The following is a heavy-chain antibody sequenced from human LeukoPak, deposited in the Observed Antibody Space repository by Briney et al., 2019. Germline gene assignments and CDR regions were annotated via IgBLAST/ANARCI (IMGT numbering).Heavy chain of an antibody. D-gene: IGHD6-19*01. CDR2: IYWNDDK. V-gene: IGHV2-5*01. CDR1: GFSLSTNGVG. J-gene: IGHJ5*02. CDR3: ARQISGWQINWFDP. Sequence: SGPPLVKPTQTLTLTCTFSGFSLSTNGVGVGWVRQPPGKALEWLALIYWNDDKRYSPSLKSRLTITKDTSKNQVVLTMTNMDPVDTATYYCARQISGWQINWFDPWGQGTLVTVSS.